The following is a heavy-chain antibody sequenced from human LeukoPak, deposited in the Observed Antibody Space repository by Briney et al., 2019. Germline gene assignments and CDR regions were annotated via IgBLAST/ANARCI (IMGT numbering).Heavy chain of an antibody. D-gene: IGHD6-13*01. CDR3: ARYIAAAGHDY. CDR2: ISAYNGNT. CDR1: GYTFTGYY. V-gene: IGHV1-18*04. J-gene: IGHJ4*02. Sequence: GASVKVSCKASGYTFTGYYMHWVRQAPGQGLEWMGWISAYNGNTNYAQKLQGRVTMTTDTSTSTAYMELRSLRSDDTAVYYCARYIAAAGHDYWGQGTLVTVSS.